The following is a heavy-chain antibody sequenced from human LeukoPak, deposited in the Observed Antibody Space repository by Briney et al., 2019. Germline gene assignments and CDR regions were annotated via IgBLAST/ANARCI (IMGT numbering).Heavy chain of an antibody. Sequence: PSETLSLTCAVYGGSFSVYYWSWIRQPPGKGLEWIGEINHSGSTNYNPSLKSRVTISVDTSKNQFSLKLSSVTAADTAVYYCAYSSGWSPTRFDYWGQGTLVTVSS. CDR3: AYSSGWSPTRFDY. V-gene: IGHV4-34*01. D-gene: IGHD6-19*01. CDR1: GGSFSVYY. J-gene: IGHJ4*02. CDR2: INHSGST.